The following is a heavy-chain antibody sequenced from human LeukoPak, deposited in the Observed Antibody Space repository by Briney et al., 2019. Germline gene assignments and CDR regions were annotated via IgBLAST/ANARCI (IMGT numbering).Heavy chain of an antibody. Sequence: AASVKVSCKASGYTFTGYYMHWVRQAPGQGLEWMGWINPNSGGTNYAQKFQGRVTMTRDTSISTAYMELSRLRSDDTAVYYCARLYYGSGSPFDYRGQGTLVTVSS. V-gene: IGHV1-2*02. J-gene: IGHJ4*02. CDR2: INPNSGGT. D-gene: IGHD3-10*01. CDR3: ARLYYGSGSPFDY. CDR1: GYTFTGYY.